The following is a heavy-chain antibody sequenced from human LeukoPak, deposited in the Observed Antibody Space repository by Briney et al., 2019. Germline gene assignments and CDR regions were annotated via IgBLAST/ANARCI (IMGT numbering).Heavy chain of an antibody. CDR3: ARGGNYDFWSGYYQGDFDY. V-gene: IGHV1-8*03. Sequence: ASVKVSCKASGYTFTSYDINWVRQATGQGLEWMGWMNPNSGNTGYAQKFQGRVTITRNTSISTAYMELSSLRSEDTAVYYCARGGNYDFWSGYYQGDFDYWGQGTLVTVSS. CDR1: GYTFTSYD. D-gene: IGHD3-3*01. CDR2: MNPNSGNT. J-gene: IGHJ4*02.